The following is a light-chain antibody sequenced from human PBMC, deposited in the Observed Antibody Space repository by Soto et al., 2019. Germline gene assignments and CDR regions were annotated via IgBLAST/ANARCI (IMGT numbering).Light chain of an antibody. J-gene: IGKJ2*01. CDR3: QQYNNWPPYT. V-gene: IGKV3-15*01. Sequence: EIVMTQSPATLSVSPGERATLSRRASQSVSSNLAWYQQKPGQAPRLLIYGASTRATGIPARFSGSRSGTEFTLTISSLQSEDFAVYYCQQYNNWPPYTFGQGTKLEIK. CDR1: QSVSSN. CDR2: GAS.